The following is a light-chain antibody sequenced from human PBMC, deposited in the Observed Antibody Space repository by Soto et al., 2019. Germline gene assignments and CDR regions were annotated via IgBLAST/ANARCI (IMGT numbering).Light chain of an antibody. CDR1: SSDVGGYNY. CDR3: SSYAGSNNWN. Sequence: QSALTQPPSASGSPGQSVTISWTGTSSDVGGYNYVSWYQQHPGKAPKLMIYEVSKWPSGVPDRFSGSKSGNTASLTVSGLQAEDEADYYCSSYAGSNNWNFGTGTKLTVL. CDR2: EVS. V-gene: IGLV2-8*01. J-gene: IGLJ1*01.